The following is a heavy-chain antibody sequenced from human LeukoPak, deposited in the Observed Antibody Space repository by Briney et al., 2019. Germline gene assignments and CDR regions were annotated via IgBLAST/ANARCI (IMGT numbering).Heavy chain of an antibody. CDR3: ARDLQQVAAAGFHYYYYMDV. D-gene: IGHD6-13*01. CDR2: IKQDGSEK. J-gene: IGHJ6*03. CDR1: GFTFSSYW. Sequence: GSLRLSCAASGFTFSSYWMSWVRQAPGKGLEWVANIKQDGSEKYYVDSVKGRFTISRDNAKNSLYLQMNSLRAEDTAVYYCARDLQQVAAAGFHYYYYMDVWGKGTTVTVSS. V-gene: IGHV3-7*01.